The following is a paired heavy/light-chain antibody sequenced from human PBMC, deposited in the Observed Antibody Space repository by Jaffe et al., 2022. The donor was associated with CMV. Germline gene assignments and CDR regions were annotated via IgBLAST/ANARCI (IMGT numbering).Heavy chain of an antibody. CDR2: IKGKADNYAT. J-gene: IGHJ4*02. CDR3: AGRSRINDVWRDDY. Sequence: EVQLVESGGGLVQPGGSLKLSCAASGFTFGGSAIHWVRQASGKGLEWVGRIKGKADNYATTYVASVKGRFTFSRHDSENTAYLHMNSIKTEDTAVYYCAGRSRINDVWRDDYWGQGTLVTVSS. V-gene: IGHV3-73*02. D-gene: IGHD2-8*01. CDR1: GFTFGGSA.
Light chain of an antibody. CDR2: SNN. CDR1: RSNIGSNA. V-gene: IGLV1-44*01. CDR3: AAWDDSLDGRV. J-gene: IGLJ3*02. Sequence: QSVLTQPPSASGTPGQRVTISCSGSRSNIGSNAVNWYQQLSGTAPKLLIYSNNQRPSGVPDRFSGSRSGTAASLAISGLQSEDEADYYCAAWDDSLDGRVFGGGTRVTVL.